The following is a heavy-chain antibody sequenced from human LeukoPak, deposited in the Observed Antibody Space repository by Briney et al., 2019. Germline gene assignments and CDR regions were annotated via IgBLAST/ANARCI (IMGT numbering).Heavy chain of an antibody. Sequence: GSLRLSCAASGFTFSSYAMSWVRQPPGKGLEWIGSIYHSGSTYYNPSLKSRVTISVDTSKNQFSLKLSSVTAADTAVYYCAREAAGFDPWGQGTLVTVSS. CDR1: GFTFSSYA. J-gene: IGHJ5*02. CDR3: AREAAGFDP. D-gene: IGHD6-25*01. CDR2: IYHSGST. V-gene: IGHV4-38-2*02.